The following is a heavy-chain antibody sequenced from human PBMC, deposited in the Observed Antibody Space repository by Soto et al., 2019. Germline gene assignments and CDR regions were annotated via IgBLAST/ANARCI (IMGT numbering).Heavy chain of an antibody. CDR2: ISGSGYAT. CDR1: GFTFSSYA. CDR3: AKEETVLVNYYYYYGMDV. J-gene: IGHJ6*02. D-gene: IGHD4-17*01. Sequence: EEQLLESGGGLVQPGGSLRLSCAASGFTFSSYAMSWVRQAPGMGLEWVSVISGSGYATYYADSVKGRFTVSRDNSNNTVYLQMNSLRAEDTAVYYCAKEETVLVNYYYYYGMDVWGQGTTVTVSS. V-gene: IGHV3-23*01.